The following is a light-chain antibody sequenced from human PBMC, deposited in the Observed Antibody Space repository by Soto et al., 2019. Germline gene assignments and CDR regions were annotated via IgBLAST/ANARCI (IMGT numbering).Light chain of an antibody. V-gene: IGLV4-69*01. CDR1: SGHSSYA. CDR2: LNSDGSH. Sequence: QSVLTQSPSASASLGASVKLTCTLSSGHSSYAIAWHQQQPEKGPRYLMKLNSDGSHSKGDGLPDRFSGPSSGAERYLTISSLQSEDGADYYCQTWGTGILVFGGGTKLTVL. J-gene: IGLJ2*01. CDR3: QTWGTGILV.